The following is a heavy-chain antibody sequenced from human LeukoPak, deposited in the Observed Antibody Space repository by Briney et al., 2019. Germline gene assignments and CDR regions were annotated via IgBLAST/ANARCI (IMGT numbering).Heavy chain of an antibody. V-gene: IGHV5-51*01. D-gene: IGHD6-19*01. Sequence: GESLKISCKVSGHIFTNSWIGWVRQMPGKGLEWMGIIYPGDSDTRYSPSFQGQVTISADKSISTAYLQWSSLKASDTAMYYCARHSSGWTFDPWGQGTLVTVSS. CDR3: ARHSSGWTFDP. J-gene: IGHJ5*02. CDR2: IYPGDSDT. CDR1: GHIFTNSW.